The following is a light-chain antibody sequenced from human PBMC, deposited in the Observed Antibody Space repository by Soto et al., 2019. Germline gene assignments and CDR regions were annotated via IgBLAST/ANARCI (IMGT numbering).Light chain of an antibody. J-gene: IGKJ3*01. CDR1: QTISDY. Sequence: DIQMTQSPSSLSASVGDRVTITCRTSQTISDYLNWYQHKPGKAPKLLISAASSLQSGFPSRFSCSGSGKDFTLTISNLQPEDFATYHCRQSYSTLTVGPGTKVHIK. CDR3: RQSYSTLT. CDR2: AAS. V-gene: IGKV1-39*01.